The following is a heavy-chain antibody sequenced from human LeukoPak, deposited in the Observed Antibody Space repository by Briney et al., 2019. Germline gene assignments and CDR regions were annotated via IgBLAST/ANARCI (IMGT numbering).Heavy chain of an antibody. D-gene: IGHD4-11*01. J-gene: IGHJ4*02. CDR2: IYPGDSDT. CDR1: GYSFTSYW. CDR3: ARLQSLATVAFFFDS. V-gene: IGHV5-51*01. Sequence: GESLKIYCKASGYSFTSYWIGWVRQMPGKGLEWMGIIYPGDSDTRYSPSFQGQVTISADKSISTAYLQWSSLKASDTAIYYCARLQSLATVAFFFDSWGQGTLVTVSS.